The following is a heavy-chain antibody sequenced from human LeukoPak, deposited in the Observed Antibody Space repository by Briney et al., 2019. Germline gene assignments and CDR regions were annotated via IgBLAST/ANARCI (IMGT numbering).Heavy chain of an antibody. CDR1: GGSISRYY. J-gene: IGHJ4*02. V-gene: IGHV4-4*07. CDR2: IYSSGTT. Sequence: SETLSLTCTVSGGSISRYYWSWIRQPAGKALECIGRIYSSGTTTYSPSLKSRVTMSVGTSKNQFSLTLSSVTAADTAVYYCARGGVGGVIVPFDYWGQGTLVTVSS. D-gene: IGHD3-16*02. CDR3: ARGGVGGVIVPFDY.